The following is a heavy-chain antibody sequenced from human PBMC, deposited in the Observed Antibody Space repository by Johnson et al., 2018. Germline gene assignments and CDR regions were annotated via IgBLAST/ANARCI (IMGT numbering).Heavy chain of an antibody. CDR3: ARGAGYSGYDSDAFDI. CDR2: ISYDGSNK. D-gene: IGHD5-12*01. Sequence: VQLVESGGGVVQPGRSXRLSCAASGFTFNTNAIHWVRQAPGKGLEWVAVISYDGSNKYYAASVKGRFTISRENSKNTVYVQMNGLRAEDTAVYYCARGAGYSGYDSDAFDIWGQGTMVTVSS. J-gene: IGHJ3*02. V-gene: IGHV3-30-3*01. CDR1: GFTFNTNA.